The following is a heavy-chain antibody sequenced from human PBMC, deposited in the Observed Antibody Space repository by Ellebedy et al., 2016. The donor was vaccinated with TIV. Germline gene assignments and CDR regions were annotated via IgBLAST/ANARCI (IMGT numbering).Heavy chain of an antibody. CDR1: GGSISSGDYY. CDR2: IYYSGST. D-gene: IGHD3-10*01. J-gene: IGHJ6*02. Sequence: SETLSLTXTVSGGSISSGDYYWSWIRQPPGKGLEWIGYIYYSGSTYYNPSLKSRVTISVDTSKNQFSLKLSSVTAADTAVYYCASQSMVRGVSAAKDYYYYYGMDVWGQGTTVTVSS. V-gene: IGHV4-30-4*02. CDR3: ASQSMVRGVSAAKDYYYYYGMDV.